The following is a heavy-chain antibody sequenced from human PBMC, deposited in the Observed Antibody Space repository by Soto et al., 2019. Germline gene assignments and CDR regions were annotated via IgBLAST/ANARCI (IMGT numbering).Heavy chain of an antibody. CDR1: GGSISSSSYY. CDR3: ASTPAYSSSGSYYMDV. Sequence: TSETLSLTCTVSGGSISSSSYYWGWIRQPPGKGLEWIGSIYYSGSTYYNPSLKSRVTISVDTSKNQFSLKLSSVTAADTAVYYCASTPAYSSSGSYYMDVWGKGTTVTV. J-gene: IGHJ6*03. V-gene: IGHV4-39*01. D-gene: IGHD6-6*01. CDR2: IYYSGST.